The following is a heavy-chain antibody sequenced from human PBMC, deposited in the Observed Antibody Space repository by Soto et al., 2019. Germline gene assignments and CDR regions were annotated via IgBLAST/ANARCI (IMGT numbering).Heavy chain of an antibody. CDR1: GFTFSSYG. J-gene: IGHJ4*02. V-gene: IGHV3-30*18. Sequence: GGSLRLSCAASGFTFSSYGMHWVRQAPGKGLEWVAVISYDGSNKYYADSVKGRFTISRDNSKNTLYLQMNSLRAEDTAVYYCAKDRVVVAATPTRSNYWGQGTLVTVSS. CDR3: AKDRVVVAATPTRSNY. CDR2: ISYDGSNK. D-gene: IGHD2-15*01.